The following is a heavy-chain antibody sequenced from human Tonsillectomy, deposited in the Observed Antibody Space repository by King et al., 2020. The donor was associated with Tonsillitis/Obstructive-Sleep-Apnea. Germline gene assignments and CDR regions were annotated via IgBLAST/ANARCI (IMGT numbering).Heavy chain of an antibody. J-gene: IGHJ4*02. D-gene: IGHD6-13*01. CDR3: AHRQARVAAPGWVYFDY. Sequence: ITLKESGHTLVKPTQTLTLTCTFSGFSLSTSGVAVGWIRQPPGKALEWLAVIHWDDDKRDSPSLKSRLTITKDTSKNQVVLTMTNMDPVDTATYYCAHRQARVAAPGWVYFDYWGQGTLVTVSS. V-gene: IGHV2-5*02. CDR2: IHWDDDK. CDR1: GFSLSTSGVA.